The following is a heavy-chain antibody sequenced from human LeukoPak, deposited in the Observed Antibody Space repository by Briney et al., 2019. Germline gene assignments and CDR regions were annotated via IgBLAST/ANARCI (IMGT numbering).Heavy chain of an antibody. CDR1: GGSFSGYY. J-gene: IGHJ6*03. CDR2: INHSGST. CDR3: ARSPTVFGVVYMDV. Sequence: SETLSLTCAVYGGSFSGYYWSWIRQPPGKGLEWIGEINHSGSTNYNPSLKSRVTISVDTSKNQFSLKLSSVTAADTAVYYCARSPTVFGVVYMDVWGKGTTVTVSS. D-gene: IGHD3-3*01. V-gene: IGHV4-34*01.